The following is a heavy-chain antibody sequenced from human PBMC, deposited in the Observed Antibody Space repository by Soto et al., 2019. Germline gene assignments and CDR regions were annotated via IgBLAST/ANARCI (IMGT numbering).Heavy chain of an antibody. D-gene: IGHD3-22*01. V-gene: IGHV2-5*02. Sequence: QITLKESGPTLVKPTQTLTLTCTFSGFSLSTSGVGVGWIRQPPGKALECLALIYWDDDKRYSPSLRSRLTITEDTSKNHVVLTMTNMDPVDTATYYCAHARNPGVVTTWFDAWGQGTLVTVSS. CDR3: AHARNPGVVTTWFDA. CDR1: GFSLSTSGVG. J-gene: IGHJ5*02. CDR2: IYWDDDK.